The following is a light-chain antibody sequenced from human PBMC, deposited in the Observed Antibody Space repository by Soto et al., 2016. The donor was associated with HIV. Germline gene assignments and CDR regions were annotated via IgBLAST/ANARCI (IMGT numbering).Light chain of an antibody. CDR3: QQSYSTLFT. CDR2: AAS. CDR1: QNISNY. J-gene: IGKJ3*01. Sequence: DIQMTQSPSSLSASVGDRVTITCRASQNISNYLNWYQQKPGKAPKLLIYAASSLQSGVPSRFSGSGSGTDFTLTISSLQPEDFATYYCQQSYSTLFTFGPGAKVDI. V-gene: IGKV1-39*01.